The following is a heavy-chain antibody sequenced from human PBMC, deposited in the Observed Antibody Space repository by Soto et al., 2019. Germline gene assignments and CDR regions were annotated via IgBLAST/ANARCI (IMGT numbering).Heavy chain of an antibody. Sequence: GGSRRLSCAASGFTFSSYSMHWVRQTPGKGRGWVSRINSDGSSTSYADSVKGRFTISRDNAKNTLYLQMNSLRAEDTAVYYCARDLRNYDSSGYYYFPEAFDIWGQGTMVT. V-gene: IGHV3-74*01. D-gene: IGHD3-22*01. CDR2: INSDGSST. CDR3: ARDLRNYDSSGYYYFPEAFDI. J-gene: IGHJ3*02. CDR1: GFTFSSYS.